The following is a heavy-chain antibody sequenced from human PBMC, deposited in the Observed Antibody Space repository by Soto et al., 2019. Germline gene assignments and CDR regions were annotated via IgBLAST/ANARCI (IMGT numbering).Heavy chain of an antibody. D-gene: IGHD2-8*01. J-gene: IGHJ6*02. CDR2: ISAYNGNT. Sequence: XSVKVSCKASVYTFTSYGISWVRQAPGQGLEWMGWISAYNGNTNYAQKLQGRVTMTTDTSTSTAYMELRSLRSDDTAVYYCARGVRYCTNGVCYPYYYYGMDVWGQGTTVTVSS. CDR1: VYTFTSYG. V-gene: IGHV1-18*01. CDR3: ARGVRYCTNGVCYPYYYYGMDV.